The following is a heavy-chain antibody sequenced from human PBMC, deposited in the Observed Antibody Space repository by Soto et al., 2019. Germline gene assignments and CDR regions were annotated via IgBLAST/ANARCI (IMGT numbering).Heavy chain of an antibody. CDR3: ARDSPPIAS. D-gene: IGHD3-3*02. V-gene: IGHV1-18*01. CDR1: GYTFTSFH. J-gene: IGHJ5*02. Sequence: QVQLVQSGAEVKKPGASVKVSCKASGYTFTSFHISWVRQAPGQGLEWMGWISAYNGNTNYAQNLQGRVTMTTDTPTSTAHMELRSLRSDDTAMYYCARDSPPIASWGQGALVTVSS. CDR2: ISAYNGNT.